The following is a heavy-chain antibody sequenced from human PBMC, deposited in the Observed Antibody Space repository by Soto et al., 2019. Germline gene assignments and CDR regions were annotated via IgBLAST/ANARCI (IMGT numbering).Heavy chain of an antibody. Sequence: SVKVSCKASGGTFGRNAINWVRQAPGQGLEWMGGIIPMFGTANHAQKFRDRIVITAGESTNTAYLELNSLRYEDTAIYYCARPQGSGWRFNALDFWGQGTVVTVSS. V-gene: IGHV1-69*13. D-gene: IGHD6-19*01. CDR3: ARPQGSGWRFNALDF. J-gene: IGHJ3*01. CDR1: GGTFGRNA. CDR2: IIPMFGTA.